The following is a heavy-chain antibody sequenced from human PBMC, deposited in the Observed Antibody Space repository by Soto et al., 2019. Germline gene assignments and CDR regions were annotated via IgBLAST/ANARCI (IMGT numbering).Heavy chain of an antibody. CDR3: ASGDYNDYFDF. J-gene: IGHJ4*02. CDR2: IYQSGST. CDR1: GVSINAGGYS. D-gene: IGHD4-17*01. Sequence: QVQLQESGPGLVKPSPTLSLTCAVSGVSINAGGYSWNWIRQSPGQALEWMGHIYQSGSTYYKPSLKGRITTSVDMSKNDFSLEVTSVTPADTAVYFWASGDYNDYFDFWGQGALVTVSS. V-gene: IGHV4-30-2*06.